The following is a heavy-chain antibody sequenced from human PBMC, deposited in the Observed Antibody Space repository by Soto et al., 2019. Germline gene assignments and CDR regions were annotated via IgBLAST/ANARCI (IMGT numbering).Heavy chain of an antibody. CDR2: INPSSGYT. CDR1: GYTFTSYY. J-gene: IGHJ4*02. Sequence: QVLLAQSGAEVKKHGASVKVSCKAFGYTFTSYYIHWVRQAPGQGLEWMGIINPSSGYTNYAQKLQGRVTMTRDTSTSTGYMDLSSLASEDTAVYYCAREGPTYSSECGAFDYWGRGTLVTVSS. D-gene: IGHD2-21*01. CDR3: AREGPTYSSECGAFDY. V-gene: IGHV1-46*04.